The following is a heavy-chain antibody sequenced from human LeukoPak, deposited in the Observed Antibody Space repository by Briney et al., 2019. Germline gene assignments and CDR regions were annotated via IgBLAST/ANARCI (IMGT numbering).Heavy chain of an antibody. CDR3: ASLGLGDTHYVWGSYRFSDY. CDR2: INPYRGGT. CDR1: GYTFNYYY. J-gene: IGHJ4*02. Sequence: ASVKVSCKASGYTFNYYYINWVRQAPGQGLEWMGWINPYRGGTHYAQRFQGRVTMTSDTSISTAYMELSRLTSDDTAVYYCASLGLGDTHYVWGSYRFSDYWGQGTQVTVSS. D-gene: IGHD3-16*02. V-gene: IGHV1-2*02.